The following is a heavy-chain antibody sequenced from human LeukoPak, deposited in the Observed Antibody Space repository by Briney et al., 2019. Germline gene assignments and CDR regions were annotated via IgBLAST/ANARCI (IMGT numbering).Heavy chain of an antibody. D-gene: IGHD3-22*01. V-gene: IGHV1-69*05. CDR3: HVDLDSSGYYYEGARGYYYMDV. J-gene: IGHJ6*03. CDR2: IIPIFGTA. Sequence: SSVKVSCKASGGTFSSYAISWVRQAPGQGLEWMGGIIPIFGTANYAQKFQGRVTITTDESTSTAHMELSSLRSEDTAVYYCHVDLDSSGYYYEGARGYYYMDVWGKGTTVTVSS. CDR1: GGTFSSYA.